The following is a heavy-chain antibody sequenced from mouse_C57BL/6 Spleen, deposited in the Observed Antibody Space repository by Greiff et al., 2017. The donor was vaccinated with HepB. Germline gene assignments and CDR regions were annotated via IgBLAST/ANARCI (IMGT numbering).Heavy chain of an antibody. CDR2: ISDGGSYT. Sequence: DVQLVESGGGLVKPGGSLKLSCAASGFTFSSYAMSWVRQTPEKRLEWVATISDGGSYTYYPDNVKGRFTISRDNAKNNLYLQMSHLKSEDTAMYYCAREGNYGYHGPFDYWGQGTTLTVSS. CDR1: GFTFSSYA. J-gene: IGHJ2*01. D-gene: IGHD2-2*01. CDR3: AREGNYGYHGPFDY. V-gene: IGHV5-4*01.